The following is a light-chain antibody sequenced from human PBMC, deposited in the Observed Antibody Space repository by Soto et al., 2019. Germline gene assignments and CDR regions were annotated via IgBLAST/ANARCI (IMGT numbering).Light chain of an antibody. Sequence: QSALTQPASVSGSPGQSITISCTGSSSDIGGYNYVSWYQQHPGKAPKLMIYDVNNRPSGVSNRFSGSKSGNTASLTISGLQAEDDADYYCSSYTSTNTRWVFCGGTKLTVL. J-gene: IGLJ3*02. CDR3: SSYTSTNTRWV. V-gene: IGLV2-14*01. CDR1: SSDIGGYNY. CDR2: DVN.